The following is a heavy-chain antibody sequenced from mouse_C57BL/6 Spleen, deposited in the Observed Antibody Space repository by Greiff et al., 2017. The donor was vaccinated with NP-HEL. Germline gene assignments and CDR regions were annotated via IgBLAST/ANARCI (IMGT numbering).Heavy chain of an antibody. D-gene: IGHD3-2*02. Sequence: QVQLQQSGAELAKPGASVKLSCKASGYTFTSYWMHWVKQRPGQGLEWIGYINPSSGYTKYNQKFKDKATLTADKSSSTAYMQLSSLTYEDSAVYYCARAQTAQDAWFAYWGQGTLVTVSA. CDR1: GYTFTSYW. V-gene: IGHV1-7*01. J-gene: IGHJ3*01. CDR3: ARAQTAQDAWFAY. CDR2: INPSSGYT.